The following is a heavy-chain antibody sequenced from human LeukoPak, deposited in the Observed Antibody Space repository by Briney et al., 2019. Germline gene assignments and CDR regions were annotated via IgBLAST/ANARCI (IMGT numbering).Heavy chain of an antibody. D-gene: IGHD3-3*01. Sequence: TGGSLRLSCAASGFTFSSYAMSWVRQAPGKGLEWVSAISGSGGSTYYADSVKGRFTISRDNSKNTLYLQMNSLRAEDTAVYYCARADPYDFWSGYYSIYYYYMDVWGKGTTVTVSS. V-gene: IGHV3-23*01. CDR1: GFTFSSYA. CDR3: ARADPYDFWSGYYSIYYYYMDV. CDR2: ISGSGGST. J-gene: IGHJ6*03.